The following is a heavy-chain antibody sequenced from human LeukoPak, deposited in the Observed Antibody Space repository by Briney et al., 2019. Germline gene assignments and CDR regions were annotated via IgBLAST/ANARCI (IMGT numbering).Heavy chain of an antibody. CDR2: TNSDGSST. J-gene: IGHJ6*03. CDR1: GFTFSRYW. Sequence: PGGSLRLSCAASGFTFSRYWMYWVRQAPGRGLVWVSHTNSDGSSTGYADSVKGRFTISRDNAKNSVYLQMTSLRAEDTALYYCAKDATAVPGTVYMDVWGKGTTVTISS. D-gene: IGHD6-13*01. V-gene: IGHV3-74*01. CDR3: AKDATAVPGTVYMDV.